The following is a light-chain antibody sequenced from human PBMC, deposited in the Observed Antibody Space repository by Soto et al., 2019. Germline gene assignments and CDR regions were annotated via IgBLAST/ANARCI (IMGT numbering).Light chain of an antibody. V-gene: IGKV1-33*01. CDR1: QVISKF. CDR2: DAS. Sequence: DIQMTQSPSSLSASVGDRVTITCRASQVISKFLNWYQLKPGKAPKLLIFDASELETGVTSRFSGHRSGTEFTLNISSLQPDDSAIYYCQHYNTYSKAFGPGTKVDIK. J-gene: IGKJ3*01. CDR3: QHYNTYSKA.